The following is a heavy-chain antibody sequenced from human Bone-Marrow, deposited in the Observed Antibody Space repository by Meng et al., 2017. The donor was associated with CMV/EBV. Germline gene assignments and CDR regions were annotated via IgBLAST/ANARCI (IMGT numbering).Heavy chain of an antibody. V-gene: IGHV1-8*01. J-gene: IGHJ3*02. CDR1: GYTFTSYD. CDR3: TRGGGNPGQTDAFDI. CDR2: MNPNSGNT. D-gene: IGHD4-23*01. Sequence: ASVKVSCKASGYTFTSYDINWVRQATGQGLEWMGWMNPNSGNTGYAQKFQGRVTMTRNTSISTAYMELSSLRSEDTAVYYCTRGGGNPGQTDAFDIWGQGTMVTVSS.